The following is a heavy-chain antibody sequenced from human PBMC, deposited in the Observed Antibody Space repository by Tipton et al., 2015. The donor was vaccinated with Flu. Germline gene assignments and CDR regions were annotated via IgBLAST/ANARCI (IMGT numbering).Heavy chain of an antibody. CDR1: GDSISSYY. CDR2: IYSSGST. D-gene: IGHD5-24*01. Sequence: LSLTCTVSGDSISSYYWSWIRQPAGKGLEWIGRIYSSGSTNYNPSLKSRVTMSVDTSKNQFSLKLNSVAAADTAVYYCARGGYNLVYWGQGTLVTVSS. V-gene: IGHV4-4*07. CDR3: ARGGYNLVY. J-gene: IGHJ4*02.